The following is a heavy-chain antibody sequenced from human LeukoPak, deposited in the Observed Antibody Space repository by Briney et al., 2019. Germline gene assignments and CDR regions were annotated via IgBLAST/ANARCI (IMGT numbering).Heavy chain of an antibody. J-gene: IGHJ6*03. CDR3: ARVDTAMVLNYYYYYYMDV. Sequence: SGGSLRLSCAASGFTFSSYWMSWVRQAPGKGLEWVANIKQDGSEKYYVDSVKGRFTISRDNAKNSLYLQMNSLRAEDTAVYYCARVDTAMVLNYYYYYYMDVWGKGTTVTVSS. CDR1: GFTFSSYW. V-gene: IGHV3-7*01. CDR2: IKQDGSEK. D-gene: IGHD5-18*01.